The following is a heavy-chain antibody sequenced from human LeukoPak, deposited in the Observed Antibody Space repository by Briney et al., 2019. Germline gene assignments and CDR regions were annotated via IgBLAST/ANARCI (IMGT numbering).Heavy chain of an antibody. J-gene: IGHJ3*02. Sequence: SETMSLTCTVSGGSISSSSYYWGWIRQPPGKGLEWIGSLYYSGSTYYNPSLKSRVTISVDTSKNQFSLKLSSVTAANTAVYYCARDVHSGSYVHDAFGIWGQGTMVTVSS. CDR3: ARDVHSGSYVHDAFGI. CDR2: LYYSGST. CDR1: GGSISSSSYY. V-gene: IGHV4-39*02. D-gene: IGHD1-26*01.